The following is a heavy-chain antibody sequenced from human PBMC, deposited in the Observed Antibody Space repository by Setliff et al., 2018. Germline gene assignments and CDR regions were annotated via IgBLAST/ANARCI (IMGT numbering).Heavy chain of an antibody. V-gene: IGHV3-21*01. Sequence: PGGSLRLSCAASGFNFNTYTMSWVRQAPGKGLEWVSAISGAGNYINYIDSVKGRFTVSKDTAKKSVSLQMNSLRAEDTAVYYCATSDWYAAFDHWGQGTLVTVSS. J-gene: IGHJ4*02. D-gene: IGHD6-19*01. CDR1: GFNFNTYT. CDR2: ISGAGNYI. CDR3: ATSDWYAAFDH.